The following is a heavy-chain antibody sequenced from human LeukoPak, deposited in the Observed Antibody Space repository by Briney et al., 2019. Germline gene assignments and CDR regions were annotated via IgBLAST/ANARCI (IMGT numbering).Heavy chain of an antibody. CDR3: ARRHGYNYFY. CDR2: IYYSGST. D-gene: IGHD5-24*01. Sequence: SETLSLTCTVSGGSISSYYWSWIRQPPGKGLEWIGYIYYSGSTNYNPSLKSRVTISVDTSKNQFSLKLSSVTAADTAVYYCARRHGYNYFYWGQGTLVTVSS. V-gene: IGHV4-59*12. J-gene: IGHJ4*02. CDR1: GGSISSYY.